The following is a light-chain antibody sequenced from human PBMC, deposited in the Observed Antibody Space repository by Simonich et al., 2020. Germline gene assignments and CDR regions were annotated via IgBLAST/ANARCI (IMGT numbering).Light chain of an antibody. Sequence: EIVMTQSPATLSVSPGERATLSCRASQSVSSNLAWYQQKPGQAPRLLIYGASTRATGIPARFSGSGSGTEFTRTISSMQSEDFAVYYCQQYNNWHTFGQGTKVEIK. CDR1: QSVSSN. V-gene: IGKV3-15*01. CDR2: GAS. J-gene: IGKJ1*01. CDR3: QQYNNWHT.